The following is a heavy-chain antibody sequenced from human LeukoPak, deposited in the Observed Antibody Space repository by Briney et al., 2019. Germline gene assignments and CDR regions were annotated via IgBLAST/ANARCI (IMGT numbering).Heavy chain of an antibody. D-gene: IGHD3-10*01. CDR3: ATYNYGSYFYGSIRY. Sequence: GGSLRLSCAVSGFTFSNAWMSWVRQAPGKGLEWVGRINSKTDGGTTDYTAPVNGRFTISRDDSINTLCLQMNTLKAEDTAVYYCATYNYGSYFYGSIRYWGQGTLVTVSS. V-gene: IGHV3-15*01. CDR2: INSKTDGGTT. CDR1: GFTFSNAW. J-gene: IGHJ4*02.